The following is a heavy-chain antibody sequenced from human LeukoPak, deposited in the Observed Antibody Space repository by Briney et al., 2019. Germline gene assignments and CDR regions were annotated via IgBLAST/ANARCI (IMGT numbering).Heavy chain of an antibody. D-gene: IGHD1-14*01. Sequence: SETLSLTCTVSGDSVSSSNYYWAWIRQPPGKGLEWIGNIYYSGSTYYNPSLKSRLTISVDTSRNQFSLKLTSVTAADTAVYYCARLNKPGWFDPWGQGTLVTVSS. CDR2: IYYSGST. CDR3: ARLNKPGWFDP. J-gene: IGHJ5*02. V-gene: IGHV4-39*01. CDR1: GDSVSSSNYY.